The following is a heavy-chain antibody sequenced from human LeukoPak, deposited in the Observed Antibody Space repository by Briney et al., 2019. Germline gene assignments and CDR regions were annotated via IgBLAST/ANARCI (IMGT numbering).Heavy chain of an antibody. CDR2: TYRRSKWSN. CDR1: GDSVSSISAA. D-gene: IGHD2-2*01. V-gene: IGHV6-1*01. J-gene: IGHJ4*02. Sequence: SQTLSLTRAISGDSVSSISAAWNWIRQSPSRGLEWLGRTYRRSKWSNDYAPSVKSRIIINPDTSKNQFSLQLNSVTSEDTAVYYCARLHCTTSCYVDYWGQGTLVTVSS. CDR3: ARLHCTTSCYVDY.